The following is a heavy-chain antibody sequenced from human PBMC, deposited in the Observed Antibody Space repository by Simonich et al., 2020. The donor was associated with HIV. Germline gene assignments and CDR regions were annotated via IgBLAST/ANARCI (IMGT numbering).Heavy chain of an antibody. CDR2: INHSGST. Sequence: QVQLQQWGAGLLKPSETLSLTCAVYGGSFSGYYWGWIRQPPGKGLEWIGEINHSGSTNYHPYLKSRVTISVDTSKNQFSLKLSSVTAADTARYYCARGLAGDAFDIWGQGTMVTVSS. V-gene: IGHV4-34*01. CDR3: ARGLAGDAFDI. D-gene: IGHD6-19*01. CDR1: GGSFSGYY. J-gene: IGHJ3*02.